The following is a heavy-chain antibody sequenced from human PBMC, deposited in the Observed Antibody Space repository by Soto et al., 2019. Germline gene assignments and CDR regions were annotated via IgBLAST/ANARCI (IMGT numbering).Heavy chain of an antibody. D-gene: IGHD6-6*01. J-gene: IGHJ6*02. V-gene: IGHV1-2*04. CDR1: GYTFTGYY. CDR3: ATGHGSSSFYYGMDV. Sequence: ASVKVSCKASGYTFTGYYMHWVRQAPGQGLEWMGWINPNSGGTNYAQKFQGWVTMTRDTSISTAYMELSRLRSDDTAVYYCATGHGSSSFYYGMDVWGQGTTVTVSS. CDR2: INPNSGGT.